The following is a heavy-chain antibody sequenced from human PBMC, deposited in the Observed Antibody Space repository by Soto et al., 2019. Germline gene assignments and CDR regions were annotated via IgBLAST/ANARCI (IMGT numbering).Heavy chain of an antibody. Sequence: LRLSFAASGXTFSSYGMHWVRQAPGKGLEWVAVISYDGSNKYYADSVKGRFTISRDNSKNTLYLQMNSLRAEDTAVYYCAKIGYSSRQPGDLYHGMDVWGQGTTVTVSS. D-gene: IGHD6-13*01. CDR2: ISYDGSNK. J-gene: IGHJ6*02. V-gene: IGHV3-30*18. CDR3: AKIGYSSRQPGDLYHGMDV. CDR1: GXTFSSYG.